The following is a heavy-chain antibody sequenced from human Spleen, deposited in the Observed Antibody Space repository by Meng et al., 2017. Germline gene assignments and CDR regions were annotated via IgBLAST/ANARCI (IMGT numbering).Heavy chain of an antibody. CDR2: ISHSGSA. Sequence: QVQLHESGPGPVKPSQTLTLTCTVSGASTSSGDYFGSWLRQSPGGALEWIACISHSGSAYYNPSLKSRTIISLDTSKNLFALMLTSVTAADTAIYYCARGKVFDPWAQGTLVTVSS. CDR3: ARGKVFDP. CDR1: GASTSSGDYF. J-gene: IGHJ5*02. V-gene: IGHV4-30-4*01.